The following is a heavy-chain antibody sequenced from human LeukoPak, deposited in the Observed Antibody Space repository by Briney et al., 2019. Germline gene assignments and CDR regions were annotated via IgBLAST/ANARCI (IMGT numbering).Heavy chain of an antibody. CDR1: GYTFTSYG. CDR2: ISAYNGNT. D-gene: IGHD5-12*01. CDR3: AREPRGYSGYDSGNMRGFGYYYYGMDV. J-gene: IGHJ6*02. V-gene: IGHV1-18*01. Sequence: ASVKVSCKASGYTFTSYGISWVRQAPGQGLEWMGWISAYNGNTNYAQKLQGRVTMTTDTSTSTAYMELRSLRSDDTAVYYCAREPRGYSGYDSGNMRGFGYYYYGMDVWGQGTTVTVSS.